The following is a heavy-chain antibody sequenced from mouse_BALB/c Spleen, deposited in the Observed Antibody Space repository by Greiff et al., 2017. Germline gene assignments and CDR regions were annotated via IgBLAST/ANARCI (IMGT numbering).Heavy chain of an antibody. D-gene: IGHD1-1*01. CDR1: GYSITSGYY. CDR2: ISYDGSN. J-gene: IGHJ1*01. CDR3: ARVNYYGSSSHWYFDV. Sequence: DVKLQESGPGLVKPSQSLSLTCSVTGYSITSGYYWNWIRQFPGNKLEWMGYISYDGSNNYNPSLKNRISITRDTSKNQFFLKLNSVTTEDTATYYCARVNYYGSSSHWYFDVWGAGTTVTVSS. V-gene: IGHV3-6*02.